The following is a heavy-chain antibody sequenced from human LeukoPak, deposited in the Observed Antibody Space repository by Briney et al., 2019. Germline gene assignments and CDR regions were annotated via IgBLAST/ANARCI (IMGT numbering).Heavy chain of an antibody. J-gene: IGHJ4*02. CDR1: GFTFSSYG. V-gene: IGHV3-30*18. CDR3: AKDGFEWELLWEFDY. D-gene: IGHD1-26*01. Sequence: PGRSLRLSCAASGFTFSSYGMHWVRQAPGKGLEWVAVISYDGSNKYYADSVKGRFTISRDNSKNTLYLQTNSLRAEDTAVYYCAKDGFEWELLWEFDYWGQGTLVTVSS. CDR2: ISYDGSNK.